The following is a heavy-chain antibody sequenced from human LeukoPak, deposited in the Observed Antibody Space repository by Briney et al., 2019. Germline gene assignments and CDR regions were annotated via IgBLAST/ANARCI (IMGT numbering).Heavy chain of an antibody. D-gene: IGHD5-18*01. Sequence: GGSLRLSCAASGFTFSTYAMTWVRQAPGKGLEWVSLISGTGGSTYYADSVKGRFTISRDNSKNTLYLQMNSLRAEDTAVYYCAKETYSYGYGVDYWGQGTLVTVSS. CDR2: ISGTGGST. J-gene: IGHJ4*02. CDR1: GFTFSTYA. V-gene: IGHV3-23*01. CDR3: AKETYSYGYGVDY.